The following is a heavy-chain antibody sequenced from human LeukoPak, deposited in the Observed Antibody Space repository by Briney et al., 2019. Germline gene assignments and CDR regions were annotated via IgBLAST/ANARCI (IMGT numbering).Heavy chain of an antibody. D-gene: IGHD3-22*01. Sequence: SETLSLTCTVSGGSISSGGYYWSWIRQHPGKGLEWIGYIYYSGSTYYNPSLKSRVTISVDTSKNQFSLKLSSVTAADTAVYYCARGRSVVITTSWYFDLWGRGTLVTASS. J-gene: IGHJ2*01. CDR1: GGSISSGGYY. CDR3: ARGRSVVITTSWYFDL. CDR2: IYYSGST. V-gene: IGHV4-31*03.